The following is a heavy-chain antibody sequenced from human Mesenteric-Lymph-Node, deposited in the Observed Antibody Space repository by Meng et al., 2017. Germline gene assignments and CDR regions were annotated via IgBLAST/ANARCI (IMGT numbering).Heavy chain of an antibody. Sequence: SETLSLTCAVSGGSISSSNWWSWVRQPPGKGLEWIGEIYHSGSTNYNPSLKSRVTISVDTSKNQFSLKLSSVTAADTAVYYCARDPPPDAFDIWGQGTMVTVSS. CDR3: ARDPPPDAFDI. CDR1: GGSISSSNW. J-gene: IGHJ3*02. CDR2: IYHSGST. V-gene: IGHV4-4*02.